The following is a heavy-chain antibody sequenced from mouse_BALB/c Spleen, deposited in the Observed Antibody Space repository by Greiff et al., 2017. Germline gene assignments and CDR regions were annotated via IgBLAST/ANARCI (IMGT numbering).Heavy chain of an antibody. CDR2: ISSGGST. CDR1: GFTFSSYA. J-gene: IGHJ2*01. CDR3: ARAYGSSPYYFDY. V-gene: IGHV5-6-5*01. Sequence: EVQVVESGGGLVKPGGSLKLSCAASGFTFSSYAMSWVRQTPEKRLEWVASISSGGSTYYPDSVKGRFTISRDNARNILYLQMSSLRSEDTAMYYCARAYGSSPYYFDYWGQGTTLTVSS. D-gene: IGHD1-1*01.